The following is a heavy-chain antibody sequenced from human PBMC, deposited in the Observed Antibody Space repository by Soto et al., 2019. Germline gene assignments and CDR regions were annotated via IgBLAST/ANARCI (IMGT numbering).Heavy chain of an antibody. V-gene: IGHV3-66*01. CDR1: GFSVSSHF. D-gene: IGHD2-15*01. CDR3: ARDRCSRRSCFKHERGLDS. Sequence: EMQVVESGGGLVQPGGSLRLSCEASGFSVSSHFMTWVRQAPGKGLEWVSIIYASGKTYNADSVKDRFSVSSDIDTNTLDLQMNNLRAEDTALYFCARDRCSRRSCFKHERGLDSWGQGILVTVSS. J-gene: IGHJ4*02. CDR2: IYASGKT.